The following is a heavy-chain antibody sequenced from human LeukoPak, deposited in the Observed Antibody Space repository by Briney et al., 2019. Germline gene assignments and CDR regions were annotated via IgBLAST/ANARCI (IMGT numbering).Heavy chain of an antibody. CDR1: GFSFSDHY. J-gene: IGHJ4*02. V-gene: IGHV3-72*01. CDR3: ARALLGVAGFFDH. Sequence: GGSLRLSCATSGFSFSDHYMDWVRQAPGKGLEWVGRNRNKANSYTTDYAASVKGRFTVSRDASKNSLFVQMNSLRAEDTAVYFCARALLGVAGFFDHWGQGTLVTVSS. CDR2: NRNKANSYTT. D-gene: IGHD1-26*01.